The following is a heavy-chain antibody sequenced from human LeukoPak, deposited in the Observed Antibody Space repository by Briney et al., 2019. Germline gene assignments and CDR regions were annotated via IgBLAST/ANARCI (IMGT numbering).Heavy chain of an antibody. V-gene: IGHV1-2*02. Sequence: ASVKVSCKASGYRFTGYYIHWVRQAPGQGLEWMGWINPHSGGTKFAQKFQGRVTMTRDTSISTAYMEVSRLRSDDAAVYYCAREHYDILTVSLDYWGQGTLVTVSS. D-gene: IGHD3-9*01. J-gene: IGHJ4*02. CDR3: AREHYDILTVSLDY. CDR2: INPHSGGT. CDR1: GYRFTGYY.